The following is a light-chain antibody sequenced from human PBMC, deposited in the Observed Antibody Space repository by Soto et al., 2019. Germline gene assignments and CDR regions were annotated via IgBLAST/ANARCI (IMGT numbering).Light chain of an antibody. CDR2: AIS. J-gene: IGKJ1*01. V-gene: IGKV3-15*01. Sequence: EVVLTQSPATLSASPGERATLSCRASQSISSNLAWYQQKPGQAPRLLIYAISTRATGIPARFSGSGSGTDFTLTISSLQSEDCAVYYCHQFDKWPPSTFGQGTKVDIK. CDR1: QSISSN. CDR3: HQFDKWPPST.